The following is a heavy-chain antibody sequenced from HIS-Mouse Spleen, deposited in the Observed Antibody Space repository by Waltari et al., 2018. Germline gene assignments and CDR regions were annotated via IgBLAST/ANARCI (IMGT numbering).Heavy chain of an antibody. CDR3: AREVGATYYYYGMDV. V-gene: IGHV1-2*02. CDR2: INPNSGDT. Sequence: QVQLVQSGAEVKKPGASVKVSCKASGYTFTGYYMHWVRHAPGQGLEWMGWINPNSGDTNYAQKFQGRVTMTRDTSISTAYMELSRLRSDDTAVYYCAREVGATYYYYGMDVWGQGTTVTVSS. CDR1: GYTFTGYY. D-gene: IGHD1-26*01. J-gene: IGHJ6*02.